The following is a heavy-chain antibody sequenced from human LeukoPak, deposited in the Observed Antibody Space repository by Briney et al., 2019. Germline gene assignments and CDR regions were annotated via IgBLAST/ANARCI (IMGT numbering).Heavy chain of an antibody. CDR2: FGPEDGET. CDR3: ATSVPRLVFYLFDY. Sequence: ASVKVSCKVSGYTLTELSMHWVRQAPGKGLEWMGGFGPEDGETIYAQKFQGRVTMTEDTSTDTAYMELSSLRSEDTAVYYCATSVPRLVFYLFDYWGQGTLVTVSS. V-gene: IGHV1-24*01. D-gene: IGHD3-9*01. J-gene: IGHJ4*02. CDR1: GYTLTELS.